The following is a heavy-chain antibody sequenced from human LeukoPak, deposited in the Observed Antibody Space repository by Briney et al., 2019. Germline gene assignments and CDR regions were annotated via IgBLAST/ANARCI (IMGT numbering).Heavy chain of an antibody. V-gene: IGHV3-9*01. J-gene: IGHJ4*02. CDR3: AKDISMIVVVIDY. CDR1: GFTFDDYA. D-gene: IGHD3-22*01. CDR2: ISWNSGSI. Sequence: PGGSLRLPCAASGFTFDDYAMHWVRQAPGKGLEWVSGISWNSGSIGYADSVKGRFTISRDNAKNSLYLQMNSLRAEDTALYYCAKDISMIVVVIDYWGQGTLVTVSS.